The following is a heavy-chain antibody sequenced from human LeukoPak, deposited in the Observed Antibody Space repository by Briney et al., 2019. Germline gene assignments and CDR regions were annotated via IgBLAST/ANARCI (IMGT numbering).Heavy chain of an antibody. CDR3: ARFYGSGSYYYFDY. CDR2: IIPIFGTA. CDR1: GGTFSSYA. D-gene: IGHD3-10*01. J-gene: IGHJ4*02. V-gene: IGHV1-69*13. Sequence: SVKVSCKASGGTFSSYAISWVRQAPGQGLEWMGGIIPIFGTANYAQKFQGGVTITADESTSTAYMELSSLRSEDTAVYYCARFYGSGSYYYFDYWGQGTLVTVSS.